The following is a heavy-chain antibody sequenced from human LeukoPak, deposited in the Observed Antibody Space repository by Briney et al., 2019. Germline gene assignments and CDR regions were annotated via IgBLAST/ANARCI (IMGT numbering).Heavy chain of an antibody. D-gene: IGHD1-14*01. Sequence: GGSLRLSCAASGFTFSSYWMSWVRQAPGKGLEWVANIKQDGSGTYYADSVKGRFTISRDNAKNTLYLQMNSLRADDTAVYYCAREEPIDYHYGMDVWGRGTTATVSS. CDR1: GFTFSSYW. J-gene: IGHJ6*02. CDR3: AREEPIDYHYGMDV. CDR2: IKQDGSGT. V-gene: IGHV3-7*03.